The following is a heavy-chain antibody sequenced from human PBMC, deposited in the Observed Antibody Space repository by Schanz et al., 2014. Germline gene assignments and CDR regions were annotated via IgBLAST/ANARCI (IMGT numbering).Heavy chain of an antibody. Sequence: QVFLAESGGGVVQPGRSLRLPCAASGFTFSQYGMHWVRQAPGKGLEWVSGLTEGGGGTYYTDAVKGRFTISRDSSKNTLYLQVNSLRADDTAVYYCAKSKSQLPLFDYWGQGTLVAVSS. CDR3: AKSKSQLPLFDY. V-gene: IGHV3-NL1*01. CDR1: GFTFSQYG. CDR2: LTEGGGGT. D-gene: IGHD2-21*01. J-gene: IGHJ4*02.